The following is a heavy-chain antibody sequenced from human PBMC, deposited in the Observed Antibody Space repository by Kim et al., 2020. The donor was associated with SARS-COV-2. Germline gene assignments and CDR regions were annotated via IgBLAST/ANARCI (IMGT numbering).Heavy chain of an antibody. CDR2: ISYDGSNK. V-gene: IGHV3-30*18. CDR3: AKESGSGSYFAWTYYYYGMYV. J-gene: IGHJ6*02. Sequence: GGSLRLSCAASGFTFSSYGMHWVRQAPGKGLEWVAVISYDGSNKYYADSVKGRFTISRDNSKNTLYLQMNSLRAEDTAVYYCAKESGSGSYFAWTYYYYGMYVWGQGTTVTVS. D-gene: IGHD3-10*01. CDR1: GFTFSSYG.